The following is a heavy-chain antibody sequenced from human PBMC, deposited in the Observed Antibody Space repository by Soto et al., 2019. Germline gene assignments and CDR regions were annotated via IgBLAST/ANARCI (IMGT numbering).Heavy chain of an antibody. CDR1: GFTVSSNY. CDR3: ARDRGPYDPIGIDP. J-gene: IGHJ5*02. CDR2: IYSGGST. D-gene: IGHD3-10*01. Sequence: GGSLRLSCAASGFTVSSNYMSWVRQAPGKGLEWVSVIYSGGSTYYADSVKGRFTISRDNSKNTLYLQMNSLRAEDTAVYYCARDRGPYDPIGIDPWGQGTLVTVSS. V-gene: IGHV3-66*01.